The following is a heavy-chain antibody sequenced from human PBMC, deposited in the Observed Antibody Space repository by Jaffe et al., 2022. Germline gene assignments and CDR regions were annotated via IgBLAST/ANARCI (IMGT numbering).Heavy chain of an antibody. D-gene: IGHD3-3*01. CDR1: GYRFTDYF. J-gene: IGHJ4*02. CDR3: AIVPRRKYYEDAGHWRATLDH. CDR2: VDTEDNKT. Sequence: EVQLVQSGAEVKTPGATVKISCKSSGYRFTDYFIHWIRQGPGKGLEWMGLVDTEDNKTTSAERFQGRVTITADTSTDLAKMALNNLRPEDTAVYYCAIVPRRKYYEDAGHWRATLDHWGQGTLVTVSS. V-gene: IGHV1-69-2*01.